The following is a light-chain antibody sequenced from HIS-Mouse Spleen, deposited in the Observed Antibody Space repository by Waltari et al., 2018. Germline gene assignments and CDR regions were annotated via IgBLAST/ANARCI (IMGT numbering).Light chain of an antibody. CDR2: GKN. Sequence: SSELTQDPAVSVALGQTVRITCQGDSLRSYYASWYQQKPGQAPVLVIYGKNKRPSGIPDRFSGSSSGNTATLTISGTQAMDEADYYCQGWDSSTVVFGGGTKLTVL. V-gene: IGLV3-19*01. J-gene: IGLJ2*01. CDR1: SLRSYY. CDR3: QGWDSSTVV.